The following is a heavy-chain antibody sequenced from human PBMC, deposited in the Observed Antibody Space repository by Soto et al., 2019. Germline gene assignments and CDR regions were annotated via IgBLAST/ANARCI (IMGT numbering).Heavy chain of an antibody. Sequence: RSRAGSRFPFVNSALSWVRQAAGKGLEWGSSITGNGGTTYYAASMKGRLTISRDNSKNTLYLEVNSLRAEDTAIYCCAMGWAKSHIVVHFDYWGQGTQVTVSS. V-gene: IGHV3-23*01. CDR3: AMGWAKSHIVVHFDY. CDR2: ITGNGGTT. CDR1: RFPFVNSA. J-gene: IGHJ4*02. D-gene: IGHD3-22*01.